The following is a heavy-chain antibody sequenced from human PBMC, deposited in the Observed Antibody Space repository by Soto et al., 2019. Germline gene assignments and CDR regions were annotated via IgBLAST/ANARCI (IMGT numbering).Heavy chain of an antibody. V-gene: IGHV1-18*04. Sequence: ASVKVSCKASGYTFTSYGISWVRQAPGQGLEWMGWISAYNGNTIYERKFEGRVSMTVDTSTKTDSMELRGLRDDDTALYFCARSGRGMTMIVAVPLEVWGQGTAVTVSS. D-gene: IGHD3-22*01. CDR3: ARSGRGMTMIVAVPLEV. CDR1: GYTFTSYG. CDR2: ISAYNGNT. J-gene: IGHJ6*02.